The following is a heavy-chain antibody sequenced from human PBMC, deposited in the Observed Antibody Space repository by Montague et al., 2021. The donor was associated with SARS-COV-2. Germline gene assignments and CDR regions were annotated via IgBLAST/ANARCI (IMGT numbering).Heavy chain of an antibody. V-gene: IGHV4-34*01. Sequence: SETLSLTCAVYVGSFSGYYWSWIRQPPGKGLEWIGEINHSGSTNYNPSLRSRITILVDTSKNQFSLKLSSATAADTAVYYCARAGQQLARYYYYGMDVWGQGTTVTVSS. CDR3: ARAGQQLARYYYYGMDV. CDR2: INHSGST. J-gene: IGHJ6*02. CDR1: VGSFSGYY. D-gene: IGHD6-13*01.